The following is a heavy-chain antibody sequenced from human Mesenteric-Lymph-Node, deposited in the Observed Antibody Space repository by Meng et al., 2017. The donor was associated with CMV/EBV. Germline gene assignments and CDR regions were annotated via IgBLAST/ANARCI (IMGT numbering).Heavy chain of an antibody. CDR2: VKSTADGGTP. Sequence: GGSLRLSCGASGFTFSNAWMSWVRQAPGKGLEWVGRVKSTADGGTPDYAAPMKGRFIISRDDLKNTLHLQMNGLKTEDTAVYYCTREAPHSVPISGVLEVYYYGMDVWGQGTTVTVSS. CDR3: TREAPHSVPISGVLEVYYYGMDV. CDR1: GFTFSNAW. V-gene: IGHV3-15*01. D-gene: IGHD3-3*01. J-gene: IGHJ6*02.